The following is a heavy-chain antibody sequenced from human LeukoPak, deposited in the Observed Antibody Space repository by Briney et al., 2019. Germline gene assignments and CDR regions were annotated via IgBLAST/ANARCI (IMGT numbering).Heavy chain of an antibody. Sequence: PGGSLRLSCAASGFTFSSYSMNWVRQAPGKGLMWVSRINSDGINTSYADSVKGRFTISRDNAKNTLNLQMNSLRAEDTAVYYCARDLGQYYDTSDNWFDPWGQGTLVTVSS. J-gene: IGHJ5*02. D-gene: IGHD3-22*01. V-gene: IGHV3-74*01. CDR1: GFTFSSYS. CDR2: INSDGINT. CDR3: ARDLGQYYDTSDNWFDP.